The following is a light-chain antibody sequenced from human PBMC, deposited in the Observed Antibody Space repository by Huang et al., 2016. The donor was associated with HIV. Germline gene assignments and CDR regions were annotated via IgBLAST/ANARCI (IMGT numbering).Light chain of an antibody. CDR1: QGISKS. Sequence: DIQMTQSPSSLSASVGDRVTIICRARQGISKSLAWYQQKPGKAPKLLLYATSNLESGVPDSFSGSGSGTDYTLTISNLQPEDLATYYCQQYQSVPWTFGQGTKVEI. J-gene: IGKJ1*01. CDR2: ATS. CDR3: QQYQSVPWT. V-gene: IGKV1-NL1*01.